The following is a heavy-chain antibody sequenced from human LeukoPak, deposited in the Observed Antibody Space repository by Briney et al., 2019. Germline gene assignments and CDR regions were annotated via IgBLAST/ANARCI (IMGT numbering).Heavy chain of an antibody. CDR2: ISSSGSTI. J-gene: IGHJ4*02. D-gene: IGHD5-24*01. CDR3: ARSNGYNLLGLFDY. CDR1: GFTFSSYE. V-gene: IGHV3-48*03. Sequence: GGSLRLSCAASGFTFSSYEMNWVRQAPGKGLEWVSYISSSGSTIYYADSVKGRFTISRDNAKNSLYLQMNSLRAEDTAVYYCARSNGYNLLGLFDYWGQGTLVTVSS.